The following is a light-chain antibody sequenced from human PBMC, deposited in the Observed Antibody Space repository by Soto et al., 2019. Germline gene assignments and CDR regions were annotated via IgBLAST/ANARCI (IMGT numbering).Light chain of an antibody. V-gene: IGKV1-39*01. CDR3: EQSYSLPA. J-gene: IGKJ1*01. Sequence: DIQVTQSPSSLSASVGDRGTITCRASQNINTYLNWYQQKPGKAPKLLIYAASYLQSGVPSRFSGSGSGTDFTLTISSLQPEDFATYYCEQSYSLPAFGLGTKVDIK. CDR2: AAS. CDR1: QNINTY.